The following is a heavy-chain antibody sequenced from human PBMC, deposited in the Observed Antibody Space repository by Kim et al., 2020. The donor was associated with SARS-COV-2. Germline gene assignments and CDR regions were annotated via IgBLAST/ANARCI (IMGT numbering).Heavy chain of an antibody. CDR2: IYYSGST. CDR1: GGSISSSSYY. D-gene: IGHD6-13*01. CDR3: ARLTHRSSSWTDY. Sequence: SETLSLTCTVSGGSISSSSYYWGWIRQPPGKGLEWIGSIYYSGSTYYNPSLKSRVTISVDTSKNQFSLKLSSVTAADTAVYYCARLTHRSSSWTDYWGQG. J-gene: IGHJ4*02. V-gene: IGHV4-39*01.